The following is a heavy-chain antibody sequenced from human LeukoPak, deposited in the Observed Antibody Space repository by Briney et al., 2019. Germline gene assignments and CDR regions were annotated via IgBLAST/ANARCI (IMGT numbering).Heavy chain of an antibody. CDR2: ISSSSSYI. V-gene: IGHV3-21*01. D-gene: IGHD4-23*01. Sequence: GGSLRLSCAASGFTFSSYSMNWVRQAPGKGLEWVSSISSSSSYIYYADSVKGRFAISRDNAKNSLYLRMNSLRAEDTAVYYCARDSTTVVRNFDYWGQGTLVTVSS. CDR3: ARDSTTVVRNFDY. J-gene: IGHJ4*02. CDR1: GFTFSSYS.